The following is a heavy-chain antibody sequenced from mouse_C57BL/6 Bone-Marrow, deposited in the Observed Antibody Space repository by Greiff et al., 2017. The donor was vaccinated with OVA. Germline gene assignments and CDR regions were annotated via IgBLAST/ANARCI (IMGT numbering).Heavy chain of an antibody. CDR3: ATMVPYAMDY. CDR2: IYPRSGNT. J-gene: IGHJ4*01. Sequence: QVQLKESGAELARPGASVKLSCKASGYTFTSYGISWVKQRTGQGLEWIGEIYPRSGNTYYNEKFKGKATLTADKSSSTANMELRSLTSEDSAVYFCATMVPYAMDYWGQGTSVTVSS. D-gene: IGHD1-1*02. V-gene: IGHV1-81*01. CDR1: GYTFTSYG.